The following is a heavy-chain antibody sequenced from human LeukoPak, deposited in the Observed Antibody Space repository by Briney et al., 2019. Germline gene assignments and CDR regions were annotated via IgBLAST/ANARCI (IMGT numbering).Heavy chain of an antibody. J-gene: IGHJ4*02. D-gene: IGHD6-19*01. CDR2: INHSGGT. V-gene: IGHV4-34*01. CDR1: GGSFNDYY. CDR3: AGCIAVAGISATLDY. Sequence: SETLSLTCAVYGGSFNDYYWNWIRQPPGKGLEWIGEINHSGGTNYNPSLKSRVTISVDTSKNQFSLKLSSVTAADTAVYYCAGCIAVAGISATLDYWGQGTLVTVSS.